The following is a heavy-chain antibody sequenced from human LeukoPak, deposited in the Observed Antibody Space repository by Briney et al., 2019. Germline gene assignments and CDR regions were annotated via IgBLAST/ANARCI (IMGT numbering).Heavy chain of an antibody. CDR2: ISYDGSNK. J-gene: IGHJ4*02. Sequence: QPGRSLRLSCAASGFTFSNYAMHWVRQAPGKGLEWVAVISYDGSNKYYADSVKGRFTISRDNSKNTLYLQMNSLRPEDTAVYDCARDSVAGTSLDYWGQGTLVTVSS. D-gene: IGHD6-19*01. CDR3: ARDSVAGTSLDY. V-gene: IGHV3-30-3*01. CDR1: GFTFSNYA.